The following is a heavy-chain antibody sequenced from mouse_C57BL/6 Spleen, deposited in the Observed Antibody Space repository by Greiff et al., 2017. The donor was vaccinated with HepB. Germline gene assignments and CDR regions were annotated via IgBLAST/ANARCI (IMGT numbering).Heavy chain of an antibody. J-gene: IGHJ4*01. CDR1: GYTFTSYW. Sequence: QVQLQQSGAELVKPGASVKMSCKASGYTFTSYWITWVKQRPGQGLEWIADIYPGSGSTNYNEKFKSKATLTVDTSSSTAYMPPSSLTPEDSAVFYCTREGYSNYSYCYAMDYWGQGTSVTVSS. D-gene: IGHD2-5*01. V-gene: IGHV1-55*01. CDR3: TREGYSNYSYCYAMDY. CDR2: IYPGSGST.